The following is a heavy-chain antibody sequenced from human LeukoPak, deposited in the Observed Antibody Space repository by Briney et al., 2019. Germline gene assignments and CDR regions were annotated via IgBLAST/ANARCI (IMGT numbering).Heavy chain of an antibody. V-gene: IGHV3-74*01. J-gene: IGHJ5*02. Sequence: GGSLRLSCAASGFTSSSYWMHWVRQVPGKGLVWVSRISGDGTARNFADSVKGRFTISRDDAKNTVDLQMNSLRGEDTAVYYCVRGRGSYGWFDPWGQGTLVTVSS. CDR1: GFTSSSYW. CDR3: VRGRGSYGWFDP. CDR2: ISGDGTAR. D-gene: IGHD3-10*01.